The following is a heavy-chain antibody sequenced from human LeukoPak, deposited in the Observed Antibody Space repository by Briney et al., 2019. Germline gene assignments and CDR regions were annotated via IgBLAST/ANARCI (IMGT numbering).Heavy chain of an antibody. V-gene: IGHV3-23*01. CDR3: AKSRDILTGYYVDYFDY. Sequence: GGSLRLSCAASGFTFSSYAMSWVRQAPGKGLEWVSAISGSGGSTYYADSVKGRFTISRDNSKNTLYLQMNSLRAEDTAVYHCAKSRDILTGYYVDYFDYWGQGTLVTVSS. CDR2: ISGSGGST. J-gene: IGHJ4*02. CDR1: GFTFSSYA. D-gene: IGHD3-9*01.